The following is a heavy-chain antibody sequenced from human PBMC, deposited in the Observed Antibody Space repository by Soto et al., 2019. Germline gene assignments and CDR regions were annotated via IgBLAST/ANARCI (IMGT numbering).Heavy chain of an antibody. CDR2: IKQDGSEK. V-gene: IGHV3-7*05. CDR1: GFTFSSYW. D-gene: IGHD3-16*01. CDR3: ARVPSPILRFIWFDP. J-gene: IGHJ5*02. Sequence: PGGSLRLSCAASGFTFSSYWMSWVRQAPGKGLEWVANIKQDGSEKYYVDSVKGRFTISRDNAKNSLYLQMNSLRAEDTAVYYCARVPSPILRFIWFDPWGQGTLVTVSS.